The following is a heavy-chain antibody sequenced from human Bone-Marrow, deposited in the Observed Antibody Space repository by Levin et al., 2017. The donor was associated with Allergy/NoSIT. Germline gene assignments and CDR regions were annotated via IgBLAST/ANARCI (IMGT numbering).Heavy chain of an antibody. D-gene: IGHD2-15*01. CDR2: LSGSGSST. CDR1: GFTFSSYA. CDR3: VGRSLSCGGSCHVDY. Sequence: GGSLRLSCAASGFTFSSYAMNWVRQAPGKGLEWVSSLSGSGSSTYYTDSVKGRFTISRDNSKDTLYLQMNSLRADDTAVYYCVGRSLSCGGSCHVDYWGQGTLVTVSS. J-gene: IGHJ4*02. V-gene: IGHV3-23*01.